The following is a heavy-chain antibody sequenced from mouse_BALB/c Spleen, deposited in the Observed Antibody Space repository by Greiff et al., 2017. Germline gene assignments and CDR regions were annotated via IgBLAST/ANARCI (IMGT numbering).Heavy chain of an antibody. V-gene: IGHV8-8*01. Sequence: VKLQESGPGILKPSQTLSLTCSFSGFSLSTSGMGVGWIRQPSGKGLEWLAHIWWDDDKYYNPSLKSQLTISKDTSRNQVFLKITSVDTADTATYYCAGGYYGNFPYAMDYWGQGTSVTVSS. J-gene: IGHJ4*01. CDR1: GFSLSTSGMG. CDR3: AGGYYGNFPYAMDY. D-gene: IGHD2-1*01. CDR2: IWWDDDK.